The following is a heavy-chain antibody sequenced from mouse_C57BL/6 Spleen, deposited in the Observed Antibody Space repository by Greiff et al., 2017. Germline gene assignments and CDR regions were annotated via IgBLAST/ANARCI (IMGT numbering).Heavy chain of an antibody. V-gene: IGHV1-82*01. CDR3: AREGLRDWYFDV. CDR2: IYPGDGDT. J-gene: IGHJ1*03. D-gene: IGHD2-4*01. Sequence: QVQLQQSGPELVKPGASVKISCKASGYAFSSSWMNWVKQRPGKGLEWIGRIYPGDGDTNYNGKFKGKATLTADKSSRTAYMQLSSLTSEDSAVYFCAREGLRDWYFDVWGTGTTVTVSS. CDR1: GYAFSSSW.